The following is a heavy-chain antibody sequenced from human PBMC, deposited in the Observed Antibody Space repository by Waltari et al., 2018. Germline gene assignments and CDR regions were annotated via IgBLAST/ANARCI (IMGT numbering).Heavy chain of an antibody. Sequence: EVQLVESGGGLVQPGRSLRLSCAASGFTFDDYAMHWVRQAPGKGLEWVSGISWNSGSIGYADAVKGRFTISRDNAKNSLYLQMNSLRAEDTALYYCAKKGAAGPFDYWGQGTLVTVSS. CDR3: AKKGAAGPFDY. D-gene: IGHD6-13*01. CDR2: ISWNSGSI. V-gene: IGHV3-9*01. J-gene: IGHJ4*02. CDR1: GFTFDDYA.